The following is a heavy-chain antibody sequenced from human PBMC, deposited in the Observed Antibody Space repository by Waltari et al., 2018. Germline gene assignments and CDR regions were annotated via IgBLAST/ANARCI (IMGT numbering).Heavy chain of an antibody. CDR2: IKQDGSAK. CDR1: GFNLGTYW. D-gene: IGHD6-19*01. V-gene: IGHV3-7*01. J-gene: IGHJ4*02. Sequence: EVQLVESGEGLVRPGGSVGLSCSASGFNLGTYWMTWVRQAPGRGLEWVANIKQDGSAKYYVDSVRGRSTISRDNANNSLFLQINSLRDDDTAVYYCVTDVSGWYVNWGQGTSVTVSS. CDR3: VTDVSGWYVN.